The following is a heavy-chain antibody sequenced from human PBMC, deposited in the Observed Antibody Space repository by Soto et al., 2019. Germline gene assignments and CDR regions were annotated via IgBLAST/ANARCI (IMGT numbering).Heavy chain of an antibody. Sequence: QVQLVESGGGVVQSGRSLTLSCAASGFSLKTYGMHWLRRAPGRGLEWVAFIWYDGTKKFYANSVKGRFTISKDNSNNILYLQMSGLRAEDTAVYYCARDVVTAVAGSVNWFDPWGQGTLVTVS. CDR3: ARDVVTAVAGSVNWFDP. J-gene: IGHJ5*02. CDR2: IWYDGTKK. D-gene: IGHD6-19*01. V-gene: IGHV3-33*01. CDR1: GFSLKTYG.